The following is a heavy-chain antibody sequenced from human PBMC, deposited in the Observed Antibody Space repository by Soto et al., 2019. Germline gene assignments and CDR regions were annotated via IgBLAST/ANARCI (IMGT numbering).Heavy chain of an antibody. CDR1: GFTFSSYW. Sequence: GGSLRLSCATSGFTFSSYWMSWVRQAPGKGLEWVANIKQDGSEKYYVDSVKGRFTISRDNAKNSLYLQMNSLRAEDTAVYYCARESPVERDGWLENRDYFDYWGQGTLVTVSS. CDR3: ARESPVERDGWLENRDYFDY. V-gene: IGHV3-7*01. D-gene: IGHD6-19*01. J-gene: IGHJ4*02. CDR2: IKQDGSEK.